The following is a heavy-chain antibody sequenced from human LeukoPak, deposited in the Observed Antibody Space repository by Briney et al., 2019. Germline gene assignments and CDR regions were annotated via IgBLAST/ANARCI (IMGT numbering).Heavy chain of an antibody. CDR2: IYYSGST. Sequence: SETLSLTCTVSGGSISSSSYYLGWIRQPPGKGLEWIGSIYYSGSTYYNPSLKSRVTISVDTSKNQFSLKLSSVTAADTAVYYCARQTRTTFDPWGQGTLVTVSS. V-gene: IGHV4-39*01. D-gene: IGHD2-2*01. CDR1: GGSISSSSYY. J-gene: IGHJ5*02. CDR3: ARQTRTTFDP.